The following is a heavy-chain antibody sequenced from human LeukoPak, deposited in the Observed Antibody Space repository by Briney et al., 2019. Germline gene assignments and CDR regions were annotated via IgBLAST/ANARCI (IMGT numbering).Heavy chain of an antibody. CDR2: IYYSGST. CDR3: ARDGPRRTYFFDY. Sequence: SETLSLTCTVSGGSIRSSTYYWGWIRQPPGKGLEWIGIIYYSGSTYYNPSLKSRVTISVDTSKNQFSLKLSSVTAADTAIYYCARDGPRRTYFFDYWGQGTLVTVSS. J-gene: IGHJ4*02. D-gene: IGHD3-9*01. CDR1: GGSIRSSTYY. V-gene: IGHV4-39*07.